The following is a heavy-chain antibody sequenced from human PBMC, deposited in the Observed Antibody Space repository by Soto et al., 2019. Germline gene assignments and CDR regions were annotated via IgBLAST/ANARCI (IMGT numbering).Heavy chain of an antibody. CDR2: IYYSGST. CDR1: GGSISSYY. D-gene: IGHD3-3*01. CDR3: AIVSRHYDFWSGDHPYYFDY. Sequence: SETLSLTCTVSGGSISSYYWSWIRQPPGKGLEWIGYIYYSGSTNYNPSLKSRVTISVDTSKNQFSLKLSSVTAADTAVYYCAIVSRHYDFWSGDHPYYFDYWGQGTLVTVSS. J-gene: IGHJ4*02. V-gene: IGHV4-59*01.